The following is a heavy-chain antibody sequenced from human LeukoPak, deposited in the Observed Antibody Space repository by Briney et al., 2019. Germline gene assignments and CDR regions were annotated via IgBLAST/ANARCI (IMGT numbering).Heavy chain of an antibody. J-gene: IGHJ4*02. CDR2: MNPKRGDT. CDR1: GYTFTGYY. CDR3: ARNKEGKSLDY. Sequence: ASVKVSCKASGYTFTGYYMHWVRQAPGQGLEWMAWMNPKRGDTSYAQKFQGRVTMTRDTSISTAYMELSRLRLDDTAVYYCARNKEGKSLDYWGQGTLVTVSS. V-gene: IGHV1-2*02.